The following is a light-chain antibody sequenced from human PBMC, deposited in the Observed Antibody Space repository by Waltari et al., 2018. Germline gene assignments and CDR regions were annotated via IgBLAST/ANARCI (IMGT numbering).Light chain of an antibody. CDR1: QSISTY. Sequence: DFQMTQSPSSLSASVGDRVTITCRASQSISTYLNWYQQKPGKAPNLLIYAASSLQSWVPSRFSGSGSVTDFTLTISSLQPEDFATYYCQQSYSPLTFGGGTKVEIK. CDR2: AAS. J-gene: IGKJ4*01. V-gene: IGKV1-39*01. CDR3: QQSYSPLT.